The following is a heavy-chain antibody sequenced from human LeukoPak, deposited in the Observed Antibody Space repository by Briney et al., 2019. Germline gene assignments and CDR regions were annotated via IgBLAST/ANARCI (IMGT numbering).Heavy chain of an antibody. CDR3: ARGRLYYYYMDV. V-gene: IGHV4-39*01. CDR1: GVSISSSTSY. CDR2: IYYSGTT. D-gene: IGHD3-16*01. Sequence: SETLSLTCTVSGVSISSSTSYWGWLRHPPGKGLEWIGSIYYSGTTYYNASLKSQVSISIDTSNNQFSLRLTSVTAADTAVYYCARGRLYYYYMDVWGKGTMVTVSS. J-gene: IGHJ6*03.